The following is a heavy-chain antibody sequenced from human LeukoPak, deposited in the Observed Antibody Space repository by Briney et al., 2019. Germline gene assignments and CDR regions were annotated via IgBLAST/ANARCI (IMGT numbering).Heavy chain of an antibody. V-gene: IGHV4-34*01. J-gene: IGHJ4*02. CDR3: VGIAVAGTIPSTN. D-gene: IGHD6-19*01. Sequence: SETLSLTCAVYGGSFSGYYWSWIRQPPGKGLEWIGEINHSGSTSYNPSLKSRVTISVDTSKNQFSLKLSSVTAADAAVYYCVGIAVAGTIPSTNGGQGTLVTVSS. CDR1: GGSFSGYY. CDR2: INHSGST.